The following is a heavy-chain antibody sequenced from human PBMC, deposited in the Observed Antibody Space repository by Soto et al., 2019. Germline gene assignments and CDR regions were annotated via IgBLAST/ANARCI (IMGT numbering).Heavy chain of an antibody. CDR1: GGSFSGYY. V-gene: IGHV4-34*01. D-gene: IGHD4-17*01. CDR2: INHSGST. J-gene: IGHJ3*02. CDR3: ARVSTVTTFAFDI. Sequence: QVQLQQWGAGLLKPSETLSLTCAVYGGSFSGYYWSWIRQPPGKGLEWIGEINHSGSTSYNPSLKSRVTISVDTSKNQFSLKLSSVTAADTAVYYCARVSTVTTFAFDIWGQGTIVTVSS.